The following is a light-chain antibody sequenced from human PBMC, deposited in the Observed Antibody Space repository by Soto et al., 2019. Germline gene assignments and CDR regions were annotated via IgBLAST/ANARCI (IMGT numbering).Light chain of an antibody. CDR2: GTS. CDR3: QQYVTTPRT. J-gene: IGKJ1*01. CDR1: QTVAYSS. V-gene: IGKV3-20*01. Sequence: EIVWTQSPGILSLSPGARATLSCRASQTVAYSSLAWYQQRPGQAPRLLIYGTSTRATGIPDRFSGSGSGTAFTLTISRLEHEDFAVYYCQQYVTTPRTFGQGTKVEVK.